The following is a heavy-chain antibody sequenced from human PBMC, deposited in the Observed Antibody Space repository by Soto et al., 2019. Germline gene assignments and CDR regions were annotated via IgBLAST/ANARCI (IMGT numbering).Heavy chain of an antibody. V-gene: IGHV3-33*01. CDR2: IWYDGSNK. CDR3: AREDHCSGGSCYSPDAFDI. J-gene: IGHJ3*02. D-gene: IGHD2-15*01. Sequence: GGSLRLSCAASGFTFSSYGMHWVRQAPGKGLEWVAVIWYDGSNKYYADSVKGRFTIFRDNSKNTLYLQMNSLRAEDTAVYYCAREDHCSGGSCYSPDAFDIWGQGTMVTVSS. CDR1: GFTFSSYG.